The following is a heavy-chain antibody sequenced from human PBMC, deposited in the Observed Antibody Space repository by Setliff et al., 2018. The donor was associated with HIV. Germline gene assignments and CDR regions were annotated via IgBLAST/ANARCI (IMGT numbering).Heavy chain of an antibody. CDR3: ARVALAGIAALPFYFDY. J-gene: IGHJ4*02. V-gene: IGHV4-31*03. CDR1: GGTISSGGYY. D-gene: IGHD6-6*01. Sequence: SETLSLTCTVSGGTISSGGYYWSWVRQHPGKGLEWIGFIYHRGNTHYNSSLKSRLTISVDTSKNQFSLKLSSVTAADTAVYYCARVALAGIAALPFYFDYCGQGALVTVSS. CDR2: IYHRGNT.